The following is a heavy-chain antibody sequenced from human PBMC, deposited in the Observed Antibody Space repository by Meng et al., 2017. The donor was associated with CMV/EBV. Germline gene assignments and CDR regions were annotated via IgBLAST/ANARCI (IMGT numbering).Heavy chain of an antibody. Sequence: ETLSLTCAVYGGSFSGYYWSWISQPPGKGLEWIGEINHSGSTNYNPSLKSRVTISVDTSKNQFSLKLSSVTAADTAVYYCARGLLGRMSYGMDVWGQGTTVTVSS. CDR1: GGSFSGYY. D-gene: IGHD2-8*02. CDR3: ARGLLGRMSYGMDV. CDR2: INHSGST. V-gene: IGHV4-34*01. J-gene: IGHJ6*02.